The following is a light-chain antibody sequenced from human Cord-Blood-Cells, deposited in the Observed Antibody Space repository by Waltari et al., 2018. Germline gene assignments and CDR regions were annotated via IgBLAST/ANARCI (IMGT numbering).Light chain of an antibody. CDR1: SSNIGSNY. Sequence: QSVLTQPPSASGTPGQRVTIPCPGSSSNIGSNYVYWNQQLPGTAPKLLIYRNNQPSSGVPDRFSGSKSGTSASLAISGLRSEDEADYYCAAWDDSLSGGVFGGGTKLTVL. CDR3: AAWDDSLSGGV. V-gene: IGLV1-47*01. J-gene: IGLJ3*02. CDR2: RNN.